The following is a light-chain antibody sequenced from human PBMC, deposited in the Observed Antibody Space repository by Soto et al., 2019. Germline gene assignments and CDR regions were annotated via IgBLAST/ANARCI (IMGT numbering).Light chain of an antibody. CDR2: GNI. CDR1: SSNIGAGYD. CDR3: QSYASSLSVV. J-gene: IGLJ2*01. Sequence: QSVLTQPPSVSGAPGQRVTISCTGSSSNIGAGYDVHWYQQLPGTAPKILIYGNINRPSGVPDRFSGSKSGTSASLAITGLQAEDEADYYCQSYASSLSVVFGGGTKVTVL. V-gene: IGLV1-40*01.